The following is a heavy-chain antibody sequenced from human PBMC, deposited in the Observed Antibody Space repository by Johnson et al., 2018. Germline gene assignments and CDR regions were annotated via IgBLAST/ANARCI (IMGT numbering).Heavy chain of an antibody. CDR2: INPIFGSA. Sequence: QVQLVESGAEVKKPGSSVKVSCKASGGTFSSYAVNWVRQAPGQGLEWMGGINPIFGSANYAKKFQGRVSITADESTSTAYMELSSLTSEDTAVYYLAREGRSSSSFPFDDWGQGILVTVSS. CDR3: AREGRSSSSFPFDD. CDR1: GGTFSSYA. J-gene: IGHJ4*02. D-gene: IGHD6-6*01. V-gene: IGHV1-69*01.